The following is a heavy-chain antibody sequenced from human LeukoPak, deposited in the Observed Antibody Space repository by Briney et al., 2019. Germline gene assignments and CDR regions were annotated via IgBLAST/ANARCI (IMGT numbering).Heavy chain of an antibody. V-gene: IGHV4-4*07. CDR3: ARGGIVGATSKDFYYMDV. CDR2: IYTSGST. D-gene: IGHD1-26*01. CDR1: GGSISSYY. J-gene: IGHJ6*03. Sequence: SETLSLTCTVSGGSISSYYWSWIRQPAGKGLKWIGRIYTSGSTNYNPSLKSRVTMSVDTSKNQFSLKLSSVTAADTAVYYCARGGIVGATSKDFYYMDVWGKGTTVTVSS.